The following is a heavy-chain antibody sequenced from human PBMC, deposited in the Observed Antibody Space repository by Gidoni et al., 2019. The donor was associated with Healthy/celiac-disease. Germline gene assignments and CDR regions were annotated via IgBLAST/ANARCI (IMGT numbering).Heavy chain of an antibody. CDR1: GSSFTSYW. CDR3: ARSGRGGSYHYYYGMDV. CDR2: IYPGDSDT. J-gene: IGHJ6*02. V-gene: IGHV5-51*01. D-gene: IGHD1-26*01. Sequence: EVQLVQSGAEVNKPGESLKISCKGSGSSFTSYWIGWVRQMPGKGLECLGIIYPGDSDTRYSPSFQGQVTNSADKSISTAYLQWSSLKASDTAMYYCARSGRGGSYHYYYGMDVWGQGTTVTVSS.